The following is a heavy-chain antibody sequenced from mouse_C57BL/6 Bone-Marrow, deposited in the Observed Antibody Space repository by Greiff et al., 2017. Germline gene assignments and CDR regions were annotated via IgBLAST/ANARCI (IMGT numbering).Heavy chain of an antibody. Sequence: VQLQQSGAELVKPGASVKLSCKASGYTFTEYTIHWVKQRSGQGLEWIGWFYPGSGSIKYNEKFKDKATLTADKSSSTGYMELSRLTSEDSAVYVCAGHASYYGSSPAGFAYWGQGTLVTVSA. CDR2: FYPGSGSI. CDR1: GYTFTEYT. D-gene: IGHD1-1*01. J-gene: IGHJ3*01. V-gene: IGHV1-62-2*01. CDR3: AGHASYYGSSPAGFAY.